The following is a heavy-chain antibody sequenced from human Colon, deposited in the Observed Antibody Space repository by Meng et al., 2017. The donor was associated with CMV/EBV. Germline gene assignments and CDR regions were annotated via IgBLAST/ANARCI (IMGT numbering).Heavy chain of an antibody. D-gene: IGHD3-3*01. Sequence: ASVKVSCKAYGYTFSNYGMSWVRQAPGQGPEGLGWINAENGVTIYAEKVQDRVTMTTDTSASTAYMELRSLRSDDTAVYYCARVIQSSGVVISPFNYWGQGTLVTVSS. CDR1: GYTFSNYG. J-gene: IGHJ4*02. CDR3: ARVIQSSGVVISPFNY. V-gene: IGHV1-18*01. CDR2: INAENGVT.